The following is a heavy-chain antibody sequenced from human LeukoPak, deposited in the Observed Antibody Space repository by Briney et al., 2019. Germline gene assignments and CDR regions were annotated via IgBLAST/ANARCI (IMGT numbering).Heavy chain of an antibody. CDR1: GFTFSSYA. J-gene: IGHJ5*02. CDR2: ISGSGGST. D-gene: IGHD3-10*01. V-gene: IGHV3-23*01. Sequence: TGGSLRLSCAVSGFTFSSYAMSWVRQAPGKGLEWVSAISGSGGSTYYADADSVKGRFTISRDNAKNSLYLQMNSLRAEDTAVYYCASSGTVTFDPWGQGTLVTVSS. CDR3: ASSGTVTFDP.